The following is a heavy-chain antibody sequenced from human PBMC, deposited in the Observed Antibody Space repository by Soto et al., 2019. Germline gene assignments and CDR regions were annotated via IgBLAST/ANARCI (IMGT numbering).Heavy chain of an antibody. J-gene: IGHJ4*02. Sequence: PSETLSLTCTVSGGSISSGGYYWSWIRQHPGKGLEWIGYIYYSGSTYYNPSLKSRVTISVDTSRNQFSLKLSSVTAADTAVYYCARVSYVDIVATDGGYFDYWGQGTLVTVSA. V-gene: IGHV4-31*03. CDR2: IYYSGST. CDR3: ARVSYVDIVATDGGYFDY. D-gene: IGHD5-12*01. CDR1: GGSISSGGYY.